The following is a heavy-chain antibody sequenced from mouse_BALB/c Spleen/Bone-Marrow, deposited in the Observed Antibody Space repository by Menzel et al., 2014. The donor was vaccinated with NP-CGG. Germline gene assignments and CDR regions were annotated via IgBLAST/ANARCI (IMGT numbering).Heavy chain of an antibody. CDR2: IYPSDNYT. CDR1: GYTFTSYW. V-gene: IGHV1-69*02. CDR3: SRTYGYFDY. J-gene: IGHJ2*01. Sequence: QVQLQQSGAELVRPGASVKLSCKASGYTFTSYWINWVRQRPGQGFEWIGNIYPSDNYTNYNQKFKDKATLTVDKSSSTAYMQLSSPTSEDSAVYYCSRTYGYFDYWGQGTTLTVSS. D-gene: IGHD1-1*02.